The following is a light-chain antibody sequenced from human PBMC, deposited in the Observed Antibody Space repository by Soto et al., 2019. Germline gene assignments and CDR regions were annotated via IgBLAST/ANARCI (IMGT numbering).Light chain of an antibody. CDR1: QSVSSSY. Sequence: LTRSPGTLSFSPGKRATLSCRASQSVSSSYLAWYQQKPGQAPRPLIYGASSRAIGIPDRFSGSGSGTDFTLTVSRLEPEDFAVYYCQQYGSSPWTFGQGTKVDIK. J-gene: IGKJ1*01. V-gene: IGKV3-20*01. CDR2: GAS. CDR3: QQYGSSPWT.